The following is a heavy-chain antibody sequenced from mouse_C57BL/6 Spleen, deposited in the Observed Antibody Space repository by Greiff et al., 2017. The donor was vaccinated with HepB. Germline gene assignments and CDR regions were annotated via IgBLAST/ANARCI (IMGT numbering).Heavy chain of an antibody. CDR2: INPNNGGT. V-gene: IGHV1-26*01. Sequence: EVQLQQSGPELVKPGASVKISCKASGYTFTDYYMNWVKQSHGKSLEWIGDINPNNGGTSYNQKFKGKATLTVDKSSSTAYMELRSLTSEDSAVYYCARRITTVVAYYAMDYWGQGTSVTVSS. D-gene: IGHD1-1*01. CDR3: ARRITTVVAYYAMDY. CDR1: GYTFTDYY. J-gene: IGHJ4*01.